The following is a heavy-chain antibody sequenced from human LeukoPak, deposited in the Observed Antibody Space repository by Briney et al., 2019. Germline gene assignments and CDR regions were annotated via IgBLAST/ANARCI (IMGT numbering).Heavy chain of an antibody. J-gene: IGHJ4*02. CDR2: IIPIFGTA. CDR3: ARVVLTGYYNQHYFDY. V-gene: IGHV1-69*05. Sequence: SVKVSCKASGGTFSSYAISWVRQAPGQGLEWMGRIIPIFGTANYAQKFQGRVTITTDESTSTAYMELSSLRSEDTAVYYCARVVLTGYYNQHYFDYWGQGTLVTVSS. CDR1: GGTFSSYA. D-gene: IGHD3-9*01.